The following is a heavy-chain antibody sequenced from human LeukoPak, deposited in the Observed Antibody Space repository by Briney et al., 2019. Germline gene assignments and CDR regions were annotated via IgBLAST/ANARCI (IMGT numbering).Heavy chain of an antibody. Sequence: ASVKVSCKASGGTFSSYAISWVRQAPGQGLEWMGGIIPIFGTANYAQKFQGRVTITADESTSTAYMELSSLGSEDTAVYYCARDSGYSSSWEFDYWGQGTLVTVSS. CDR3: ARDSGYSSSWEFDY. J-gene: IGHJ4*02. V-gene: IGHV1-69*13. CDR1: GGTFSSYA. D-gene: IGHD6-13*01. CDR2: IIPIFGTA.